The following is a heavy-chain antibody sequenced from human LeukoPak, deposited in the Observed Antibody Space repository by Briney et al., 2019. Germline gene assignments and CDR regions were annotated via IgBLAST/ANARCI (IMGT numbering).Heavy chain of an antibody. V-gene: IGHV3-23*01. J-gene: IGHJ4*02. CDR2: TSSTGSIT. Sequence: GGSLRLSCAASGFTFRKYAMSWVRQAPGKGLEWVSMTSSTGSITYYADSVKGRFTMSRDTSNNTMFLQMNSLRVDDTAVYYCAKCESRVVGAGTDSWGQGILVTVSS. CDR1: GFTFRKYA. CDR3: AKCESRVVGAGTDS. D-gene: IGHD1-26*01.